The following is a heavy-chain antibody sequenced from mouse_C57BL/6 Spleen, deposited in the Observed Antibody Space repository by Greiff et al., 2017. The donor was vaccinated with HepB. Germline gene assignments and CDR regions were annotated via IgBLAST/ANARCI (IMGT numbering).Heavy chain of an antibody. V-gene: IGHV1-18*01. Sequence: VQLQQSGPELVKPGASVKIPCKASGYTFTDYNMDWVKQSHGKSLEWIGDINPNNGGTIYNQKFKGKATLTVDQSSRTAYMELRSLTSEDTAVYYCARRGIPYYFDYWGQGTTLTVSS. J-gene: IGHJ2*01. CDR3: ARRGIPYYFDY. CDR1: GYTFTDYN. CDR2: INPNNGGT.